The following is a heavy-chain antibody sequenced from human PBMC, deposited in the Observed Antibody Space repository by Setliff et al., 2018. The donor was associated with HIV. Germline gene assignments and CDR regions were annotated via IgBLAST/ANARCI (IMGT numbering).Heavy chain of an antibody. J-gene: IGHJ4*02. V-gene: IGHV4-31*03. CDR2: IFHSGHT. CDR3: ATAGAYNPGRAYFEY. Sequence: PSETLSLTCTVSGGSISSGVYFWTWIRQHPGKGLAWIGYIFHSGHTYYNPSLKSRITISVDTSSNQFSLKLSSVTAADTAVYYCATAGAYNPGRAYFEYWGQGTLVTVSS. CDR1: GGSISSGVYF. D-gene: IGHD1-1*01.